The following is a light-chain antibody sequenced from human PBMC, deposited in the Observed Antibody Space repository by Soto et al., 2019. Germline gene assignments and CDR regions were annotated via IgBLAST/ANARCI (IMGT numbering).Light chain of an antibody. J-gene: IGLJ3*02. CDR3: QSYDSSLSVV. CDR2: GNS. CDR1: SSNIGAGYD. Sequence: QSVLTQPPSVSGAPGQRVTISCTGSSSNIGAGYDVHWYQQLPVTAPKLLIYGNSNRPSGVPDRFSGSKSGTSASLAITGLQAEDEADYYCQSYDSSLSVVFGGGIKVTVL. V-gene: IGLV1-40*01.